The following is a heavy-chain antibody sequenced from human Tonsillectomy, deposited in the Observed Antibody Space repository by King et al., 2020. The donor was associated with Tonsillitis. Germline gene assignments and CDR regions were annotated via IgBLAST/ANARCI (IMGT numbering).Heavy chain of an antibody. J-gene: IGHJ6*02. CDR2: ISAYNGNT. CDR3: ARDRVIAVAGYGMDV. D-gene: IGHD6-19*01. CDR1: GYTFTSYG. Sequence: VQLVESGAEVKKPGASVRVSCKASGYTFTSYGISWVRQAPGQGLEWMGWISAYNGNTDYAQKFQGRVTMTTDTSTTTAYMELRTLRSDDAAMYYCARDRVIAVAGYGMDVWVQGTTVTVSS. V-gene: IGHV1-18*01.